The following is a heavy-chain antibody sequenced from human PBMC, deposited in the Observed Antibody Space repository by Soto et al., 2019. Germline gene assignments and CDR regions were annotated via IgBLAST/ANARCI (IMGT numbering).Heavy chain of an antibody. J-gene: IGHJ6*02. CDR1: GLTLSSYA. Sequence: GGSLRLSCAASGLTLSSYAMHWVLLAPGEGLEWVAVISYEGSTNYYADFVKGRSTIATDNSKNTLYLQMNSLGAEDTTVYQCARDLVIQLWLQRGMDVWGQGTTVTV. V-gene: IGHV3-30-3*01. CDR2: ISYEGSTN. CDR3: ARDLVIQLWLQRGMDV. D-gene: IGHD5-18*01.